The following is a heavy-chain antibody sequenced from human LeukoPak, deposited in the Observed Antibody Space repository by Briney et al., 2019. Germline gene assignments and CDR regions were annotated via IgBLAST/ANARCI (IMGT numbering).Heavy chain of an antibody. CDR1: GFTFSSYA. CDR2: ISYDGSNK. CDR3: ARDYGGTQDY. Sequence: PGGSLRLSCAASGFTFSSYAMHWVRQAPGKGLEWVAVISYDGSNKYYAGSVKGRFTISRDNSKNTLYLQMNSLRAEDTAVYYCARDYGGTQDYWGQGTLVTVSS. V-gene: IGHV3-30-3*01. J-gene: IGHJ4*02. D-gene: IGHD3-16*01.